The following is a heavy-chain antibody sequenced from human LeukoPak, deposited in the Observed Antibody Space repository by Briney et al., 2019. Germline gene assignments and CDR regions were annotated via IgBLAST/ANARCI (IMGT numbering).Heavy chain of an antibody. V-gene: IGHV6-1*01. J-gene: IGHJ5*02. Sequence: SQTLSLTCAISGDSVSSNRAVWNWIRQSPSRGLEWLGRTYYRSKWYNDYAVSVKSRITINPDTSKNQFSLQLNSVTPEDTALYYCTRALGKNWFDPWGQGTLVTVSS. CDR1: GDSVSSNRAV. D-gene: IGHD3-16*01. CDR3: TRALGKNWFDP. CDR2: TYYRSKWYN.